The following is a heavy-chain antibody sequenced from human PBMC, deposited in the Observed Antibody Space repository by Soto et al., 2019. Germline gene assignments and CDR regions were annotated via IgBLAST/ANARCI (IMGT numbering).Heavy chain of an antibody. CDR2: ISTSHGDT. CDR3: EKGRNLFGRPLGY. V-gene: IGHV1-18*01. CDR1: GYTFTGYY. Sequence: ASVKVSCKAFGYTFTGYYINWVRQAPGQGLEWMGWISTSHGDTSYAQKVQGRVTMTRDTATSTAYMELRSLRSDDTAVYYCEKGRNLFGRPLGYWGQGSLVTVSS. J-gene: IGHJ4*02. D-gene: IGHD3-10*01.